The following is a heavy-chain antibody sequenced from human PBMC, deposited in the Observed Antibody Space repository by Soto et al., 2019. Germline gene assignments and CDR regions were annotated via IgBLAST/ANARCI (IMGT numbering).Heavy chain of an antibody. J-gene: IGHJ6*02. CDR3: ARNARRTAVYYYYGMDV. CDR2: INHSGST. CDR1: GGSFSGYY. V-gene: IGHV4-34*01. Sequence: SETLSLTCAVYGGSFSGYYWSWIRQPPGKGLEWIGEINHSGSTNYNPSLKSRVTISVDTSKNQFSLKLSSVTAADTAVYYCARNARRTAVYYYYGMDVWGQGTTVTVSS.